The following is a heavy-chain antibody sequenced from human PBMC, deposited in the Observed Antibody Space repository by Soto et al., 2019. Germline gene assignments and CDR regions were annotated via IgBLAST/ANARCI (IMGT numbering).Heavy chain of an antibody. D-gene: IGHD6-13*01. Sequence: GGSLRLSCAASGFTVSSNYMSWVRQAPGKGLEWVSVIYSGGSTYYADSVKGRFTISRDNSKNTLYLQMNSLRAEDTAVYYCARPMYSSSWYDYYYYGMDVWGQGTTVTVSS. CDR3: ARPMYSSSWYDYYYYGMDV. CDR2: IYSGGST. CDR1: GFTVSSNY. V-gene: IGHV3-53*01. J-gene: IGHJ6*02.